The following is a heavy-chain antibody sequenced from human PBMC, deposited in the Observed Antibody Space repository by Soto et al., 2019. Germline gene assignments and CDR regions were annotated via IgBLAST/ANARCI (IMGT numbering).Heavy chain of an antibody. CDR2: ISAYNGNT. CDR3: ARVPPSSGWTSRGYYFDY. D-gene: IGHD6-19*01. J-gene: IGHJ4*02. V-gene: IGHV1-18*01. Sequence: ASVKVSCKASGYTFTSYGISWVRQAPGQGLEWKGWISAYNGNTNYAQKLQGRVTMTTDTSTSTAYMELRSLRSDDTAVYYCARVPPSSGWTSRGYYFDYWGQGTLVTVSS. CDR1: GYTFTSYG.